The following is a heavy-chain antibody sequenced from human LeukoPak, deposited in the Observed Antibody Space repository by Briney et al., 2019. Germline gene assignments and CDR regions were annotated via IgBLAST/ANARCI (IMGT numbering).Heavy chain of an antibody. D-gene: IGHD1-26*01. V-gene: IGHV3-30*12. Sequence: GMSLSLSCATSGFTFSTYGMEWVRQAPGKGLEWVAIIFSDGIRKYYADSVKGRFTISRDISRSTLYLEMNSLSAEDTAVYYCARASGPIKKNRFDQWGQGTLVTVSS. CDR3: ARASGPIKKNRFDQ. J-gene: IGHJ4*02. CDR2: IFSDGIRK. CDR1: GFTFSTYG.